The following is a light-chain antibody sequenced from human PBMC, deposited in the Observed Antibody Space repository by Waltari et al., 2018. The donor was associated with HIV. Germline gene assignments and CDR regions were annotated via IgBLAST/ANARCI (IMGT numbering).Light chain of an antibody. CDR2: WTS. Sequence: QSVLSQSPSISGTPGQRVSISCSGSSPNIGGQSVSCYQQVPGTTPKLLIFWTSQRPSGVSDRFSGSVSGTSASLAISGLRSEDEADYYCAVWDVSLSAQVFGGGTTLTVL. V-gene: IGLV1-47*01. CDR3: AVWDVSLSAQV. J-gene: IGLJ3*02. CDR1: SPNIGGQS.